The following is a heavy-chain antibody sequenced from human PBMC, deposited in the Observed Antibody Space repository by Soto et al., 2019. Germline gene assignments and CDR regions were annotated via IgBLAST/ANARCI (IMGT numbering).Heavy chain of an antibody. CDR3: AKESITMIVVVITHFDY. Sequence: PGGSLRLSCAASGFPFSSYSMNWVRQAPGKGLEWVSYISSSSSTIYYADSVKGRFTISRDNAKNTLYLQMNSLRAEDTAVYYCAKESITMIVVVITHFDYWGQGTLVTVSS. CDR2: ISSSSSTI. CDR1: GFPFSSYS. J-gene: IGHJ4*02. D-gene: IGHD3-22*01. V-gene: IGHV3-48*01.